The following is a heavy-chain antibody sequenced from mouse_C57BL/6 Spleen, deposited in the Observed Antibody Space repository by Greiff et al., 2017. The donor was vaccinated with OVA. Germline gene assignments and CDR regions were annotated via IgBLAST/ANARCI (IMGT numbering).Heavy chain of an antibody. J-gene: IGHJ4*01. Sequence: QVQLQQSGPELVKPGASVKISCKASGYAFSSSWMNWVKQRPGKGLEWIGRIYPGDGDTNYNGKFKGKATLTADKSSSTAYMQLSSLTSEDSAVYFCADGDPYSNYGDYWGQGTSVTVSS. CDR3: ADGDPYSNYGDY. D-gene: IGHD2-5*01. CDR2: IYPGDGDT. CDR1: GYAFSSSW. V-gene: IGHV1-82*01.